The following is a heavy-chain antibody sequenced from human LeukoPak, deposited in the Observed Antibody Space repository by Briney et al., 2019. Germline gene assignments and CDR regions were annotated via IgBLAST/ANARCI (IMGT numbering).Heavy chain of an antibody. CDR1: GVTFSSYP. V-gene: IGHV3-30*01. D-gene: IGHD2-15*01. CDR2: ISYDGSNK. Sequence: GGSLRLSCAASGVTFSSYPIHWVRQARGKGLEWVAVISYDGSNKYYADSVKGRFTISRDNSKNTLYLQMNSLRAEDTAVYFCARDLRACSGGSCFSDYFDYWGQGTLVTVSS. CDR3: ARDLRACSGGSCFSDYFDY. J-gene: IGHJ4*02.